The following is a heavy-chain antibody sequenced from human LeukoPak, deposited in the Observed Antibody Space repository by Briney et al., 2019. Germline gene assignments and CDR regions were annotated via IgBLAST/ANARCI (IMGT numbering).Heavy chain of an antibody. CDR2: MSYDGARQ. J-gene: IGHJ4*02. CDR3: ASPRAG. Sequence: GGSLRLSCAASGFIFTDYAMHWVRQAPGKGLEWVAFMSYDGARQQYADSVKGRFTISRDNAKNSLYLQMNSLRAEDTAVYYCASPRAGWGQGTLVTVSS. CDR1: GFIFTDYA. V-gene: IGHV3-30-3*01.